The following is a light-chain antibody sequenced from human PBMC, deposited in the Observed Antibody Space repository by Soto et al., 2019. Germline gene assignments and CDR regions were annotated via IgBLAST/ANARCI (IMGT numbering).Light chain of an antibody. CDR2: EDS. Sequence: QSALTQPASVSGSPGQSITISCTGTSSDVGAYNYVSWYQQHPGKAPKLMIYEDSNRPSGVSDRFSGSKSGNTASLTIPGLEADDEDYYCRSLYRSRSTWVFGGGTKLTVL. CDR3: SLYRSRSTWV. V-gene: IGLV2-14*01. CDR1: SSDVGAYNY. J-gene: IGLJ3*02.